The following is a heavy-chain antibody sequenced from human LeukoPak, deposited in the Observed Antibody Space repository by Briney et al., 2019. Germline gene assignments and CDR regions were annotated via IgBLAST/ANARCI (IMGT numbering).Heavy chain of an antibody. CDR1: GFTFGSYS. Sequence: GGSLRLSCAASGFTFGSYSMTWVRQAPGKGLEWVSGISPSGDITYYEDYVKGRFTISRDNSKNTLYLEVISLTAEDTAVYYCAKDDAWLRFGEWSQGTLVTVSS. D-gene: IGHD3-10*01. CDR3: AKDDAWLRFGE. J-gene: IGHJ4*02. V-gene: IGHV3-23*01. CDR2: ISPSGDIT.